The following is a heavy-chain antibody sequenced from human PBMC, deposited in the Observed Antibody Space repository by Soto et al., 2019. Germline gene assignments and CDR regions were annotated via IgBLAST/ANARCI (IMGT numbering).Heavy chain of an antibody. CDR1: GFTFSTYG. V-gene: IGHV3-33*01. CDR2: IWYDGSNK. D-gene: IGHD1-26*01. J-gene: IGHJ4*02. CDR3: ARDRLLGNSFDY. Sequence: QVQLVESGGGAVQPGRSLRLSCAASGFTFSTYGMHWVRQAPGKGLEWVAVIWYDGSNKYYADSVTGRFTISRDNSKSTLYLQMNSLRAEATAVYYCARDRLLGNSFDYWGQGSLVTVSS.